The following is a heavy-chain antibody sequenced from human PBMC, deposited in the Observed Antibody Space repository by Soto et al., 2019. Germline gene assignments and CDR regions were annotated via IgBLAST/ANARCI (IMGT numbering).Heavy chain of an antibody. Sequence: GGSLRLSCAASGVIFSDHYMSWIRQAPGKGLEWISYINGRSDTICYSKSVQGRFTISGDNGKNSLYLQMDSLRADDTAVYYCASVSYYDSRGYSRRLTNATFDHWGQGILVTVSS. CDR3: ASVSYYDSRGYSRRLTNATFDH. V-gene: IGHV3-11*01. J-gene: IGHJ4*02. CDR2: INGRSDTI. D-gene: IGHD3-22*01. CDR1: GVIFSDHY.